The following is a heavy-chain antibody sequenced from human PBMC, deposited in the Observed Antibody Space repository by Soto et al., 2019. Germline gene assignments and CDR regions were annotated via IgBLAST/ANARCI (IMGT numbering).Heavy chain of an antibody. D-gene: IGHD1-26*01. CDR1: GFTFSNNA. CDR2: TSFDGGNN. CDR3: GKGHRDDLVGATTGGWYFDL. V-gene: IGHV3-30-3*01. J-gene: IGHJ2*01. Sequence: QVQLVESGGGVVQPGRSLKLSCAASGFTFSNNAMHWVRQAPGKGLEWVALTSFDGGNNYYADSVKGRFTISRDNSKNTLYLQMNSLRAEDTAVYYCGKGHRDDLVGATTGGWYFDLWGRGTLVTVSS.